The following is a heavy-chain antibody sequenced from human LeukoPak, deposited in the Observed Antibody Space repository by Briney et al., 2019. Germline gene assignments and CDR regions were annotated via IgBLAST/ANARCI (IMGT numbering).Heavy chain of an antibody. CDR3: ARPKHYSSGFDY. CDR2: IIPIFGTA. CDR1: GGTFSSYA. V-gene: IGHV1-69*05. Sequence: SVKVSCKASGGTFSSYAISWVRQAPGQGLEWMGRIIPIFGTANYAQKFQGRVTITTDESTSTAYMELSSLRSEDMAVYYCARPKHYSSGFDYWGQGTLVTVSS. D-gene: IGHD6-19*01. J-gene: IGHJ4*02.